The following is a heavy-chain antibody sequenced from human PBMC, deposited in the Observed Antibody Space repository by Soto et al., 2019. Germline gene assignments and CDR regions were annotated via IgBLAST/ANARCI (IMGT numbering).Heavy chain of an antibody. CDR2: ISAYNGNT. CDR3: ALVVAGWFDP. D-gene: IGHD2-2*01. CDR1: GYTFTGYY. J-gene: IGHJ5*02. V-gene: IGHV1-18*04. Sequence: ASVKVSCKASGYTFTGYYMHWVRQAPGQGPEWMGWISAYNGNTNYAQKLQGRVTMTTDTSTSTAYMELRSLRSDDTAVYYCALVVAGWFDPWGQGTLVTVPQ.